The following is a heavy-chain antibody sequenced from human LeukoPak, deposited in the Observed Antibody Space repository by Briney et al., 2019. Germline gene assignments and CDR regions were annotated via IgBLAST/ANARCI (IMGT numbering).Heavy chain of an antibody. J-gene: IGHJ4*02. V-gene: IGHV3-23*01. Sequence: GGSLRLSCAGSGFTFSIHAMSWVRQAPGKGLEWVSTIGGGDTYYADSVKGRFTISRDDSQSTVHLQMNSLRAEDTAVYYCAEDWIPYNRVFDCFDFWGQGTLVTVSS. D-gene: IGHD1-1*01. CDR2: IGGGDT. CDR3: AEDWIPYNRVFDCFDF. CDR1: GFTFSIHA.